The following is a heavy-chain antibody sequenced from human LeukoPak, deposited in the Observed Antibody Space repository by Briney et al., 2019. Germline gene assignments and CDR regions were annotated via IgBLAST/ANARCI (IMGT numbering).Heavy chain of an antibody. Sequence: PGGSLTLSCAAFGFTFSSYGMHWVRQTPGKGLEWVAFIRHDGSYQQYADSVKGRFTVSRDNSKDMVYLQMNSLRTEDTAVYYCAKNRDSSDYPRDFDYWGQGTLVTVSS. CDR3: AKNRDSSDYPRDFDY. J-gene: IGHJ4*02. CDR2: IRHDGSYQ. V-gene: IGHV3-30*02. D-gene: IGHD3-22*01. CDR1: GFTFSSYG.